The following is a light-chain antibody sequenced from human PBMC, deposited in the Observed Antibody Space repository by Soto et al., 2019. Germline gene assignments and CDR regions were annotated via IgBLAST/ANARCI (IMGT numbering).Light chain of an antibody. CDR1: QSISIW. Sequence: DIQMTQSPSTLSASLGDRVTITCRASQSISIWLAWYQQKPGKAPKLLIYKASTLESGVPSRFSGSGSGTEFTLTISSLQPDDFATYYCHQYKSYWTWTFGQGTKVEIK. CDR3: HQYKSYWTWT. J-gene: IGKJ1*01. V-gene: IGKV1-5*03. CDR2: KAS.